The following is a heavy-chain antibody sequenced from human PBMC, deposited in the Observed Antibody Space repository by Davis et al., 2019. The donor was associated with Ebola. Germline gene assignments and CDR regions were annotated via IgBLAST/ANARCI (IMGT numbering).Heavy chain of an antibody. J-gene: IGHJ4*02. CDR2: ISAYNGNT. CDR1: GYTFTSYG. D-gene: IGHD6-19*01. Sequence: ASVKVSCKASGYTFTSYGISWVRQAPGQGLEWMGWISAYNGNTNYAQKLQGRVTMTTDTSTSTAYMELRSLRSDDTAVYYCAREGTRYSSGWYGPSGYWGQGTLVTVSS. V-gene: IGHV1-18*01. CDR3: AREGTRYSSGWYGPSGY.